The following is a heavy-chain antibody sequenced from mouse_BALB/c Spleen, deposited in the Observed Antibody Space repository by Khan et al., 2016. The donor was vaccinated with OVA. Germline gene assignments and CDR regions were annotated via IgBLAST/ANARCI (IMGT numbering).Heavy chain of an antibody. Sequence: EVELVESGGDLVEPGGSLKLSCAASGFTFSSYSMFWVRQTPDKRLEWVATISSGGDYTYYPDIVKGRFTISRDNAKNTLYLQMSSLKSEDTAMYYCASHLTGSFAYWGQGTLVAVSA. CDR1: GFTFSSYS. CDR3: ASHLTGSFAY. D-gene: IGHD4-1*01. CDR2: ISSGGDYT. V-gene: IGHV5-6*01. J-gene: IGHJ3*01.